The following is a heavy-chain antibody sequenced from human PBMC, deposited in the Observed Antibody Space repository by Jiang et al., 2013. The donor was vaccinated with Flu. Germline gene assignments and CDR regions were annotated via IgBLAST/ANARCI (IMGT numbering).Heavy chain of an antibody. Sequence: VQLVESGGGVVQPGRSLRLSCAASGFTFSSYGMHWVRQAPGKGLEWVAVIWYDGSNKYYADSVKGRFTISRDNSKNTLYLQMNSLRAEDTAVYYCARSQPNSSGYYSPRYYFDYWGQGTLVTVSS. D-gene: IGHD3-22*01. CDR1: GFTFSSYG. CDR3: ARSQPNSSGYYSPRYYFDY. V-gene: IGHV3-33*01. CDR2: IWYDGSNK. J-gene: IGHJ4*02.